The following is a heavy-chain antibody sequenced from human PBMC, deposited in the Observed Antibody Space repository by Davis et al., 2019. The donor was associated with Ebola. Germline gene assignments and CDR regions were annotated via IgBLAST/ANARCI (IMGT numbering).Heavy chain of an antibody. V-gene: IGHV3-30*02. D-gene: IGHD3-16*01. J-gene: IGHJ6*02. Sequence: GESLKISCAASGFTFSSYGMHWVRQAPGKGLEWVAVIWYDGSNKYYADSVKGRFTISRDNSKNTLYLQMNSLRAEDTAVYYCAKGGITFGGGGYYGMDVWGQGTTVTVSS. CDR3: AKGGITFGGGGYYGMDV. CDR2: IWYDGSNK. CDR1: GFTFSSYG.